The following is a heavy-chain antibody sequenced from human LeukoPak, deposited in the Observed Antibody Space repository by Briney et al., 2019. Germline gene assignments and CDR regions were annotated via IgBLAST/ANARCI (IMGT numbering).Heavy chain of an antibody. CDR2: IYSGGRT. Sequence: PGGSLRLSCAASGFSFSDYYMSWVRQAPGKGLEWVSVIYSGGRTYYADSVKGRFTISRDNSKNTLYLQMNSLRAEDTAVYYCANRGYNYEMDYWGQGTLVTVSS. CDR3: ANRGYNYEMDY. CDR1: GFSFSDYY. D-gene: IGHD5-18*01. V-gene: IGHV3-66*01. J-gene: IGHJ4*02.